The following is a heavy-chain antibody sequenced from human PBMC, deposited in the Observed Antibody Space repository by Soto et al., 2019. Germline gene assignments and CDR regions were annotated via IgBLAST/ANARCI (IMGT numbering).Heavy chain of an antibody. CDR1: GFTFSTYA. CDR2: ISGSGDKT. D-gene: IGHD3-10*01. CDR3: AKGGRGTVLDY. Sequence: EVQLLESGGALVQPGGSLRLSCAASGFTFSTYAIIWARQAPGKGLEWVSVISGSGDKTYYADSVKGRFTISRDNSKNTVFLQMNSLKVEDTAVYYCAKGGRGTVLDYWGQGTLVTVSS. J-gene: IGHJ4*02. V-gene: IGHV3-23*01.